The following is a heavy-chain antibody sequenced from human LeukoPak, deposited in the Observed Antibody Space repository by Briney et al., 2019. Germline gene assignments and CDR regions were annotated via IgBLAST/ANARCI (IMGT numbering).Heavy chain of an antibody. V-gene: IGHV3-30*02. D-gene: IGHD1-26*01. Sequence: GGSLRLSCAASGFTFSDYGMHWVRQAPGKGLEWVAFKRFDGSNKYYVDSVKGRFTISRDNSKNTLYLQMNSLTTEDTAVYYCAKDRGGSHDAFDIWGQGTMVTVSS. CDR2: KRFDGSNK. CDR3: AKDRGGSHDAFDI. J-gene: IGHJ3*02. CDR1: GFTFSDYG.